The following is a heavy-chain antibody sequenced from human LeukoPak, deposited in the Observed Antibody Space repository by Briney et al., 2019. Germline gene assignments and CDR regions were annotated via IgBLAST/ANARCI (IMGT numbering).Heavy chain of an antibody. CDR2: IKQDGSEK. V-gene: IGHV3-7*01. Sequence: GGSLRLSCAASGFTFSSYWMSWVRQAPGKGLEWVANIKQDGSEKYYVDSVKGRFTISRDNAKNSLYLQMNSRRAEDAAVYYCARGHGTRGFDYWGQGTLVTVSS. J-gene: IGHJ4*02. D-gene: IGHD6-13*01. CDR3: ARGHGTRGFDY. CDR1: GFTFSSYW.